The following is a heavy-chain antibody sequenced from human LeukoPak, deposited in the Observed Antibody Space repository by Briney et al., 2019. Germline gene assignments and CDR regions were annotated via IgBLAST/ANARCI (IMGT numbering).Heavy chain of an antibody. J-gene: IGHJ4*02. D-gene: IGHD1-26*01. CDR2: ISWNGDKS. V-gene: IGHV3-9*01. Sequence: PGGSLRLSCAASGFAFGDYAMHWVRRVPGKGLEWGSGISWNGDKSDYADSVKGRFTISRDNAKNSLYLQMNSLRAEDTAVYYCAREGSGSYPAFDYWGQGTLVTVSS. CDR3: AREGSGSYPAFDY. CDR1: GFAFGDYA.